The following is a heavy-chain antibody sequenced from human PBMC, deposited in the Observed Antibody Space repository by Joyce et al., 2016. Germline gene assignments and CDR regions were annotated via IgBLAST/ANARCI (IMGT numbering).Heavy chain of an antibody. CDR1: GFTFNKYG. D-gene: IGHD2-2*01. J-gene: IGHJ4*02. V-gene: IGHV3-30*18. Sequence: QVQLVESGGGVVQPGRSLRLSCAASGFTFNKYGMHWVRQAPGKGLEWVAVTSYDGSYKYYADSMKGRFTISRDNSKNTLFLQMNSLRAEDTAVYYCAKGQSPVVPAEIDDYWGQGTLVTVSS. CDR3: AKGQSPVVPAEIDDY. CDR2: TSYDGSYK.